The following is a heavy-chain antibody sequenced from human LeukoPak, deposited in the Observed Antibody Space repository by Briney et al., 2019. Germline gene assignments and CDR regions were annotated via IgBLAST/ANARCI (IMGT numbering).Heavy chain of an antibody. CDR2: IYYSGST. V-gene: IGHV4-39*07. CDR1: GGSISSSSYY. Sequence: SETLSLTCTVSGGSISSSSYYWGWIRRPPGKGLEWIGSIYYSGSTYYNPSLKSRVTISVDTSKNQFSLKLSSVTAADTAVYYCARAPHIFTYYYDSSGYHGPFDYWGQGTLVTVSS. CDR3: ARAPHIFTYYYDSSGYHGPFDY. D-gene: IGHD3-22*01. J-gene: IGHJ4*02.